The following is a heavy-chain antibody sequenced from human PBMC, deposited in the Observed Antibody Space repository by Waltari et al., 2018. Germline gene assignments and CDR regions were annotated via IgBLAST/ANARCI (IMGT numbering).Heavy chain of an antibody. D-gene: IGHD2-2*01. CDR2: INHRGST. J-gene: IGHJ1*01. CDR1: GGSFSGYY. Sequence: QVQLQQWGAGLLKPSETLSLTCAVYGGSFSGYYWSWIRQPPGKGLEWIGEINHRGSTNCHPALKRRVTISVYPSTNQFSLKLSSVTAADTAVYYCASSGKYQLLARSGYFQHWGQGTLVTVSS. V-gene: IGHV4-34*01. CDR3: ASSGKYQLLARSGYFQH.